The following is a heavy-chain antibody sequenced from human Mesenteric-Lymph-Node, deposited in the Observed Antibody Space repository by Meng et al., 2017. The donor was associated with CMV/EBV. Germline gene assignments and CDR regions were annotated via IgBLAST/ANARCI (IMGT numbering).Heavy chain of an antibody. V-gene: IGHV1-2*02. D-gene: IGHD2-2*01. CDR2: INPNSGDT. Sequence: ASVKVSCKASGYTFTNYYIQWVRQAPGQGLEWMGWINPNSGDTNYVQKFQGRVTLTRDTSITTAYMEVTWLRSDDTAIYYCARSLRDCSRTSCYVPDYYGLDVWGQGTTVTVSS. CDR3: ARSLRDCSRTSCYVPDYYGLDV. J-gene: IGHJ6*02. CDR1: GYTFTNYY.